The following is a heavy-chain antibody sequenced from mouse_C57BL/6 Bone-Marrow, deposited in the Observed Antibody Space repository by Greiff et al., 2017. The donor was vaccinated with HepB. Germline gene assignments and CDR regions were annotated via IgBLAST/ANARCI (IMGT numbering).Heavy chain of an antibody. CDR1: GYAFSSSW. CDR2: IYPGDGDT. J-gene: IGHJ2*01. CDR3: ARSLITTVVVDY. Sequence: VQGVESGPELVKPGASVKISCKASGYAFSSSWMNWVKQRPGKGLEWIGRIYPGDGDTNYNGKFKGKATLTADKSSSTAYMQLSSLTSEDSAVYFCARSLITTVVVDYWGQGTTLTVSS. D-gene: IGHD1-1*01. V-gene: IGHV1-82*01.